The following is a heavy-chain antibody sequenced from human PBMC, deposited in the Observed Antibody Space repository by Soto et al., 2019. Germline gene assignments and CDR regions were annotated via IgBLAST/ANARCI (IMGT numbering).Heavy chain of an antibody. J-gene: IGHJ4*02. D-gene: IGHD6-6*01. CDR2: IIPIFGTA. CDR1: GGTFSSYA. Sequence: QVQLVQSGAEVKKPGSSVKVSCKASGGTFSSYAISWVRQDPGQGLEWMGGIIPIFGTANYAQKFQGRVTITADESTSTAYMEQSSLRSEDTAVYYCARRRVAARPWEGYYFEYWGQGNLVTVSS. V-gene: IGHV1-69*01. CDR3: ARRRVAARPWEGYYFEY.